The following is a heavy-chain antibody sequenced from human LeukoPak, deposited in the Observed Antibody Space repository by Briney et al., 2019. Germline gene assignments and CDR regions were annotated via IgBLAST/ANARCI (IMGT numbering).Heavy chain of an antibody. CDR3: AKVRSATGMTTTYFDY. Sequence: GGSLRLSCVASGFTFSSFAMSWVRQAPGKGLEWVSSIGGSGVNTYYADSLKGRFSISRDNSQNTLYLQMGSLRIEDTAIFYCAKVRSATGMTTTYFDYWGQGTLVTVSS. CDR2: IGGSGVNT. D-gene: IGHD1-26*01. V-gene: IGHV3-23*01. CDR1: GFTFSSFA. J-gene: IGHJ4*02.